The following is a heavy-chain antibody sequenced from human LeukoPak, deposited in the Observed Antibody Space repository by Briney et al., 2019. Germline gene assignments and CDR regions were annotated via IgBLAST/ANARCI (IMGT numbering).Heavy chain of an antibody. Sequence: SVKVSCKASGGTFSSYAISWVRQAPGRGLEWMGGIIPIFGTANYAQKFQGRVTITADESTSTAYMELSSLRSEDTAVYYCARDSPYSSSWLNWFDPWGQGTLVTVSS. V-gene: IGHV1-69*13. CDR3: ARDSPYSSSWLNWFDP. CDR2: IIPIFGTA. D-gene: IGHD6-13*01. J-gene: IGHJ5*02. CDR1: GGTFSSYA.